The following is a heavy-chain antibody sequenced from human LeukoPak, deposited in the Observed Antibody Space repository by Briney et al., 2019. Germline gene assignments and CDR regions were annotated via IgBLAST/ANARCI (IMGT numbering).Heavy chain of an antibody. CDR1: GDSVSSNSVA. Sequence: SQTLSLTCAISGDSVSSNSVAWNWLRQSPSRGLEWLGRTYYKSKWFNEYAPSVQSRISINPDTSKNQFSLQLNSLTPDDTAVYYCTRDPGRLEFDYWGQGTLVTVSS. J-gene: IGHJ4*02. CDR2: TYYKSKWFN. CDR3: TRDPGRLEFDY. V-gene: IGHV6-1*01. D-gene: IGHD6-25*01.